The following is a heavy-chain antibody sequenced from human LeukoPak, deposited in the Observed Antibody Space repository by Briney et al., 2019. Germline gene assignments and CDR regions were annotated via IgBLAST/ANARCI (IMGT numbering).Heavy chain of an antibody. J-gene: IGHJ4*02. CDR1: GFTFSSYS. Sequence: GGSLRLSCAASGFTFSSYSMNWVRQAPGKGLEWVSYISSSSTIYYADSVKGRFTISRDNAKNSLYLQMNSLSAEDTAVYYCASQQWLVPPFDYWGQGTLVTVSS. CDR3: ASQQWLVPPFDY. CDR2: ISSSSTI. D-gene: IGHD6-19*01. V-gene: IGHV3-48*01.